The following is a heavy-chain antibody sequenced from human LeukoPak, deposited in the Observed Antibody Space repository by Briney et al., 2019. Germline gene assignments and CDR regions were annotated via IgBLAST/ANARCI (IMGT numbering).Heavy chain of an antibody. CDR3: ARGEWSLDY. CDR2: IYYSGST. V-gene: IGHV4-59*01. Sequence: SETLSLTCTVSGGSITNYYWSWIRQPPGKGLKWIGYIYYSGSTNYNPSLKSRVTISVDTSKNHFSLKLSSVTAADTAAYYCARGEWSLDYWGHGTLVTVSS. CDR1: GGSITNYY. J-gene: IGHJ4*01. D-gene: IGHD3-3*01.